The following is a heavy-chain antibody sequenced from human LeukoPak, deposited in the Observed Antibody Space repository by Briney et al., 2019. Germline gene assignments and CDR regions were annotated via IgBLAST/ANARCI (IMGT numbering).Heavy chain of an antibody. J-gene: IGHJ4*02. Sequence: GGPLRSSCAALGLTFRSYAMPWVGQAPGKGLEGVAVISYDGSNKYYADSVKGRFTISRDNSKNTLYLQMNSLRAEDTAVYYCARDNYYDSSGYYYGPSAIDYWGQGTLVTVSS. CDR2: ISYDGSNK. D-gene: IGHD3-22*01. CDR3: ARDNYYDSSGYYYGPSAIDY. CDR1: GLTFRSYA. V-gene: IGHV3-30*01.